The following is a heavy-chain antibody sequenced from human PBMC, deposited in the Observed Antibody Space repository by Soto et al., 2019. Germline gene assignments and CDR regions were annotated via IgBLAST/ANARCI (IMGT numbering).Heavy chain of an antibody. CDR3: ARHGVISALNWFDP. Sequence: PGGSLKISCKGSGYSFSSYWIVWVRQMPGKGLEWMGLIYPGDSHTRYSPSFQGQVTISADKSISTAYLQWSSLKASDTAMYYCARHGVISALNWFDPWGQGTLVTVSS. CDR1: GYSFSSYW. D-gene: IGHD2-21*01. CDR2: IYPGDSHT. J-gene: IGHJ5*02. V-gene: IGHV5-51*01.